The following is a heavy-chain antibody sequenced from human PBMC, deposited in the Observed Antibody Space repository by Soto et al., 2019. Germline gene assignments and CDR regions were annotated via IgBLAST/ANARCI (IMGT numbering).Heavy chain of an antibody. D-gene: IGHD6-13*01. V-gene: IGHV3-21*04. CDR2: IPSSSRHI. J-gene: IGHJ6*03. CDR1: GFTFSRHS. CDR3: ARVKGLRIAAARRYDYMDV. Sequence: SLRLSCAASGFTFSRHSMNWVRQAPGKGLEWVSSIPSSSRHIYYADSVKGRFTISRDDAKNPLYLQMNSLRAEDTAVYYCARVKGLRIAAARRYDYMDVWGKGTTVTVSS.